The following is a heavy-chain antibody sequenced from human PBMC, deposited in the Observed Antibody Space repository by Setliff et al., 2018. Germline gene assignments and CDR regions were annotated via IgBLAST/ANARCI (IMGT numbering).Heavy chain of an antibody. CDR1: GGSFNVYF. CDR3: VRRTYYYDTSPMGWFDP. CDR2: IQSTGNT. J-gene: IGHJ5*02. V-gene: IGHV4-59*10. Sequence: PSETLSLTCAVYGGSFNVYFWSWIRQPAGKGLEWIGLIQSTGNTNYNPSLQSRVTISMDTSKNQFSLKMSSVTAADTAVYYCVRRTYYYDTSPMGWFDPWGQGILVTVSS. D-gene: IGHD3-22*01.